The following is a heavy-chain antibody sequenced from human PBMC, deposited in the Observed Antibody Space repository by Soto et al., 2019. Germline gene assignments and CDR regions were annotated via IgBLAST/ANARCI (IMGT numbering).Heavy chain of an antibody. CDR3: ARAAYSSSFWFDP. J-gene: IGHJ5*02. Sequence: KASETLSLTCTVSGGSISSYYWSWIRQPPGKGLEWIGYIYYSGSTNYNPSLKSRVTISVDTSKNQFSLKLSSVTAADTAVYYCARAAYSSSFWFDPWGQGTLVTVSS. D-gene: IGHD6-13*01. V-gene: IGHV4-59*01. CDR1: GGSISSYY. CDR2: IYYSGST.